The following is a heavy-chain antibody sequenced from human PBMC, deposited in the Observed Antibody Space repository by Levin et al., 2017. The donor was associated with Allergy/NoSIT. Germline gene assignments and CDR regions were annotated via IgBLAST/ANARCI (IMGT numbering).Heavy chain of an antibody. CDR2: IKQDGSEK. D-gene: IGHD1-1*01. CDR3: ARDLELERLLIAFDY. J-gene: IGHJ4*02. Sequence: ASVKVSCAASGFTFSSYWMSWVRQAPGKGLEWVANIKQDGSEKYYVDSVKGRFTISRDNAKNSLYLQMNSLRAEDTAVYYCARDLELERLLIAFDYWGQGTLVTVSS. V-gene: IGHV3-7*01. CDR1: GFTFSSYW.